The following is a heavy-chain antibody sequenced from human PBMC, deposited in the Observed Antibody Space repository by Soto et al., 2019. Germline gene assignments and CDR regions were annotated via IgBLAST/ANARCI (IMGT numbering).Heavy chain of an antibody. CDR2: IWYDGSNK. Sequence: GGSLRLSCAASGFTFSSYGMHWVRQAPGKGLEWVAVIWYDGSNKYYADSVKGRFTISRDNSKNTLYLQMNSLRAEDTAVYYCARGEVPGYSYVNWRQGTLVTVSS. V-gene: IGHV3-33*01. CDR1: GFTFSSYG. D-gene: IGHD5-18*01. CDR3: ARGEVPGYSYVN. J-gene: IGHJ4*02.